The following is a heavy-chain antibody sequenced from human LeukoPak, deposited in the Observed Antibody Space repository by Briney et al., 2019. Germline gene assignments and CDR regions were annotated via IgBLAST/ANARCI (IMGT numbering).Heavy chain of an antibody. D-gene: IGHD2-2*01. CDR3: AKEGIYCSSTSCKNWFDP. Sequence: PGGSLRLSCAASGFTFSSYAMSWVRQAPGKGLEWVSAISGSGGSTYYADSVKGRFTISRDNSKNTLYLQMNSLRAEDTAVYYCAKEGIYCSSTSCKNWFDPWGQGTLVTVSS. CDR1: GFTFSSYA. J-gene: IGHJ5*02. V-gene: IGHV3-23*01. CDR2: ISGSGGST.